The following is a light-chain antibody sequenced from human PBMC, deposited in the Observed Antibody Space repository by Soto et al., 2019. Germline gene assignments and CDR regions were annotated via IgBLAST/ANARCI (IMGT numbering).Light chain of an antibody. CDR1: QSISSY. CDR2: AAS. CDR3: QQSYSTPYT. Sequence: DIQMTQSPSSLSASVGDRVTITCRASQSISSYLNWYQQKPGKAPKLLIYAASSLQSVVPSRFSGSGSGTDFTLTISSLQPEHFATYYCQQSYSTPYTFGHGTKREIK. V-gene: IGKV1-39*01. J-gene: IGKJ2*01.